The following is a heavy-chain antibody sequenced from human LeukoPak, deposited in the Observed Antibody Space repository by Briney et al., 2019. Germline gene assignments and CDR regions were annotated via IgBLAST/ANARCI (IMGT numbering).Heavy chain of an antibody. CDR2: INHSGST. V-gene: IGHV4-34*01. J-gene: IGHJ4*02. Sequence: SETLSLTCAVYGGSFSGYYWSWIRQPPRKGLEWIGEINHSGSTNYNPSLKSRVTISVDTSKNQFSLRLSSVTAADTAVYYCARARGSTSCSGYWGQGTLVTVSS. CDR1: GGSFSGYY. CDR3: ARARGSTSCSGY. D-gene: IGHD2-2*01.